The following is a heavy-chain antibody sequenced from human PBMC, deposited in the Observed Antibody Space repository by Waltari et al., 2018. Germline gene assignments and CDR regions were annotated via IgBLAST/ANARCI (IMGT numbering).Heavy chain of an antibody. D-gene: IGHD2-21*02. CDR2: IYSGGTT. CDR1: GVTVRNNY. Sequence: EVQLVESGGGLIQPGGSLRLSCVASGVTVRNNYMTWLRQAPGKGRELVSLIYSGGTTYYADSVRGRFTISRDGSKNTVYLQMNSLRAEDTAVYFCARNQVETALGYWGQGTLVTVSS. CDR3: ARNQVETALGY. V-gene: IGHV3-53*01. J-gene: IGHJ4*02.